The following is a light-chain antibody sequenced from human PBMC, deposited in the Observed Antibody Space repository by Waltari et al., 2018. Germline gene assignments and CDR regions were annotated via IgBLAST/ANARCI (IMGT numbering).Light chain of an antibody. V-gene: IGKV3-15*01. Sequence: DIVMTQSPATLSVSPGERATLSCRASQSVFSNLAWYQQKPGQAPRLLIFGAYTRATDIPARFSGSGSGTEFTLTISSLQSEDAAVYYCLQYNDWPPWTFGQGTTVEIK. CDR2: GAY. CDR1: QSVFSN. CDR3: LQYNDWPPWT. J-gene: IGKJ1*01.